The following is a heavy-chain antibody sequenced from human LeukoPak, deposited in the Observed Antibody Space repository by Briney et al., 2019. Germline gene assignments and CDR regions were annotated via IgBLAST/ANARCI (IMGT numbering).Heavy chain of an antibody. CDR2: IYHSGST. Sequence: SETLSLTCAVSGGSISSGGYSWSWIRQPPGKGLEWIGYIYHSGSTYYNPSLKSQVTISVDRSKNQFSLKLSSVTAADTAVYYCARGSIFGVVIMAFDIWGQGTMVTVSS. D-gene: IGHD3-3*01. J-gene: IGHJ3*02. V-gene: IGHV4-30-2*01. CDR1: GGSISSGGYS. CDR3: ARGSIFGVVIMAFDI.